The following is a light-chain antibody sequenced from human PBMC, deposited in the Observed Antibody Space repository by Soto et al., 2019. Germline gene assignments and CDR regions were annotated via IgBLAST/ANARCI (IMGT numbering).Light chain of an antibody. CDR3: SSYSSISAYV. CDR1: SSDVGGYNY. Sequence: QSVLTQPASVSGSPGQSITISCTGTSSDVGGYNYVSWYQQHPGKAPKLMIYDVSNGPSGVSNRFSGTKSGDTASLTISGLQAEDEADYYCSSYSSISAYVFGIGTKVTAL. CDR2: DVS. V-gene: IGLV2-14*01. J-gene: IGLJ1*01.